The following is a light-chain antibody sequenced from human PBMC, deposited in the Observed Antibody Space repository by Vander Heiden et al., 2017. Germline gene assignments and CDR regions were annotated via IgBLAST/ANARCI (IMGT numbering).Light chain of an antibody. CDR3: AAWDDSLNGSV. Sequence: QSVLTQPPSASGTPGQRVTIPCSGSSSNIGSNTVNWYQQLPGTAPKLLIYSNNQRPSGVPDRFSGCKSGTSASLAISGLQSEDEADYYCAAWDDSLNGSVFGGGTKLTVL. CDR1: SSNIGSNT. CDR2: SNN. V-gene: IGLV1-44*01. J-gene: IGLJ3*02.